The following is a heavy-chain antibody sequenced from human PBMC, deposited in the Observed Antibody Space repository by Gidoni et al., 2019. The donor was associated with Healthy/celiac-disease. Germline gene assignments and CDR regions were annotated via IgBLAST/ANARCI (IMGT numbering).Heavy chain of an antibody. CDR1: GFTFDDYA. CDR2: ISWNSGSI. CDR3: AKDSGYDFVATSYGMDV. V-gene: IGHV3-9*01. Sequence: EVQLVESGGGLVQPGRSLRLSCAASGFTFDDYAMHWVRQAPGKGLEWVSGISWNSGSIGYADSVKGRFTISRDNAKNSLYLQMNSLRAEDTALYYCAKDSGYDFVATSYGMDVWGQGTTVTVSS. D-gene: IGHD5-12*01. J-gene: IGHJ6*02.